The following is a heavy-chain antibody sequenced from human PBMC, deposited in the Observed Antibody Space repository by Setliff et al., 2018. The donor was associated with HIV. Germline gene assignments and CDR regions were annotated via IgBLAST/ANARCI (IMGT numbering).Heavy chain of an antibody. D-gene: IGHD3-10*01. V-gene: IGHV4-59*08. J-gene: IGHJ4*02. CDR3: TGDYNXGSNIFDY. Sequence: SETLSLTCTVSGGSLRSYYWSWIRTSPGTGLEWIGYIFSSGTTDYNPSLKSRVTLALDTSTNQFSLKLTSVTAADAAVYYWTGDYNXGSNIFDYWGQGTPVTVSS. CDR1: GGSLRSYY. CDR2: IFSSGTT.